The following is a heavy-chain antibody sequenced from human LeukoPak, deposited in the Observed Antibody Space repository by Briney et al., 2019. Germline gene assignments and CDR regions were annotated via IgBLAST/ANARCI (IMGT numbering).Heavy chain of an antibody. CDR2: ISSSGSTI. D-gene: IGHD3-9*01. Sequence: PGGSLRPSCAASGFTFSSYEMNWVRQAPGKGLEWVSYISSSGSTIYYADSVKGRFTISRDNAKNSLYLQMNSLRAEDTAVYYCARDSYYDILTGYSHFDYWGQGTLVTVSS. J-gene: IGHJ4*02. V-gene: IGHV3-48*03. CDR3: ARDSYYDILTGYSHFDY. CDR1: GFTFSSYE.